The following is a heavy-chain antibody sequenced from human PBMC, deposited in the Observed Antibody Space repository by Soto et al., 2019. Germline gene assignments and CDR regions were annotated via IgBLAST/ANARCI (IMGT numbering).Heavy chain of an antibody. J-gene: IGHJ1*01. CDR3: ARVRAKGYSSSSGYFQH. D-gene: IGHD6-6*01. CDR1: GFTFSSYW. V-gene: IGHV3-7*01. Sequence: GGSLRLSCAASGFTFSSYWMSWVRQAPGKGLEWVANIKQDGSEKYYVDSVKGRFTISRDNAKNSLYLQMNSLRAEDTAVYYCARVRAKGYSSSSGYFQHWGQGTLVTVSS. CDR2: IKQDGSEK.